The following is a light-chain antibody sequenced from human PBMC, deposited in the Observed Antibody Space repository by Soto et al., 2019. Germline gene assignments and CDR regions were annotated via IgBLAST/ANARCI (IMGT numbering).Light chain of an antibody. CDR3: RQANSFPLT. Sequence: DLQMTQSPSSVSASVGDRVSITCRASQGISNWLAWYQQKPGRAPKLLIYTGSSLQSGVPSRFSGTGSGTDFTLTISSLQPEDVATYYCRQANSFPLTVGGGTKVEIK. V-gene: IGKV1-12*01. CDR2: TGS. CDR1: QGISNW. J-gene: IGKJ4*01.